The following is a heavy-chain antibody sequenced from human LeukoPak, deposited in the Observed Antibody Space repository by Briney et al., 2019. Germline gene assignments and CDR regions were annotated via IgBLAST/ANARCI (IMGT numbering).Heavy chain of an antibody. CDR2: ISSSGSTI. J-gene: IGHJ3*02. Sequence: GGSLRLSCAASGFTFSDHYMSWIRQAPGKGLEWVSYISSSGSTIYYADSVKGRFTISRDNAKNSLYLQMNSLRAEDTAVYYCARGSVDIVASDAFDIWGQGTMVTVSS. V-gene: IGHV3-11*01. D-gene: IGHD5-12*01. CDR1: GFTFSDHY. CDR3: ARGSVDIVASDAFDI.